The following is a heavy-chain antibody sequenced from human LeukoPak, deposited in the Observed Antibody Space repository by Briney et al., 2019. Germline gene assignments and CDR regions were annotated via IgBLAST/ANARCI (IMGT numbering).Heavy chain of an antibody. J-gene: IGHJ5*02. CDR2: INPNSGGT. V-gene: IGHV1-2*02. CDR1: RYTFTGYY. CDR3: ARVVGATTVNWFDP. D-gene: IGHD1-26*01. Sequence: ASVKVSCKASRYTFTGYYMHWVQQAPGQGLEWMGWINPNSGGTNYAQKFQGRVTMTRDTSISTAYMELSRLRSDDTAVYYCARVVGATTVNWFDPWGQGTLVTVSS.